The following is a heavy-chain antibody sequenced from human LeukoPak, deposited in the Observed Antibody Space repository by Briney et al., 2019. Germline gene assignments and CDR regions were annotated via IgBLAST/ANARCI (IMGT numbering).Heavy chain of an antibody. V-gene: IGHV4-4*07. CDR2: IYTSGST. Sequence: SETLSLTCTVSGGSISSYYWSWIRQPAGKGLEWIGRIYTSGSTNYNPSLKSRVTMSVDTSKNQFSLKLSSVTAADTAVYYCARSRGYIVVVPAANDAFDIWGQGTMVTVSS. J-gene: IGHJ3*02. CDR3: ARSRGYIVVVPAANDAFDI. D-gene: IGHD2-2*01. CDR1: GGSISSYY.